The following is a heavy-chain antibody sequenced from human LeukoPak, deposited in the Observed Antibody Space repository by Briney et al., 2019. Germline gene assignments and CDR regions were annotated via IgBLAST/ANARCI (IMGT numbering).Heavy chain of an antibody. D-gene: IGHD6-19*01. J-gene: IGHJ4*02. CDR2: IYYSGST. CDR1: GGSISSYY. CDR3: AGGEPYSSGWSFDY. V-gene: IGHV4-59*12. Sequence: PSETLSLTCTVSGGSISSYYWSWIRQPPGKGLEWIGYIYYSGSTNYNPSLKSRVTISVDTSKNQFSLKLSSVTAADTAVYHCAGGEPYSSGWSFDYWGQGTLVTVSS.